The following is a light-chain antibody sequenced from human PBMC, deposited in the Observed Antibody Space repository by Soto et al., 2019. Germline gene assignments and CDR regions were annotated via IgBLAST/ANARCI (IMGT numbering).Light chain of an antibody. CDR2: DVS. V-gene: IGKV3-15*01. CDR1: QSISGK. CDR3: HQYHAWPLS. Sequence: EIVMTQSPATLSVSPGERATLSCGASQSISGKLAWYQQKPSQAPRLLIHDVSTRATGVPARFSGSGSGTEFTLTLSSLQSEDFAIYYCHQYHAWPLSFGGGTKVDIK. J-gene: IGKJ4*01.